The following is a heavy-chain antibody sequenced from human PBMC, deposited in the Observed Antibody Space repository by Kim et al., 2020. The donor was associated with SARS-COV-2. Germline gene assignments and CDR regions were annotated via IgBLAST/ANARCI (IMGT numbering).Heavy chain of an antibody. D-gene: IGHD3-22*01. CDR1: GYTLTELS. CDR2: FDPEDGET. J-gene: IGHJ4*02. CDR3: ATLDSSGYYKEYYFDY. V-gene: IGHV1-24*01. Sequence: ASVKVSCKVSGYTLTELSMHWVRQAPGKGLEWIGGFDPEDGETIYAQKFQGRVTMTEDTSTDTVYMELSSLRSEDTAVYYCATLDSSGYYKEYYFDYWGQGTLVTVSS.